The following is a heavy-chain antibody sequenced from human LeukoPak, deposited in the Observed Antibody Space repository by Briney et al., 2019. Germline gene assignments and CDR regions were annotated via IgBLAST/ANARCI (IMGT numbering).Heavy chain of an antibody. D-gene: IGHD2-2*01. Sequence: HTGGSLRLSCAAPGFSFRNYDMHWVRQPTGKGLEWVSAIGTVGDTFYPDSVKGRFTISRDNAKNFLYLQMNSLRAGDTAVYYCTRSTYCNSTSCYPGAFDIWGQGTMVTVSA. J-gene: IGHJ3*02. CDR2: IGTVGDT. CDR3: TRSTYCNSTSCYPGAFDI. CDR1: GFSFRNYD. V-gene: IGHV3-13*01.